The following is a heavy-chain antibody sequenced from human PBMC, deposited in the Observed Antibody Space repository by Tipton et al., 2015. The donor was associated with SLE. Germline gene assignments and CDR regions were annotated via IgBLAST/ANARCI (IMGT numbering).Heavy chain of an antibody. J-gene: IGHJ6*02. Sequence: TLSLTCTVSGGSISSSSYYWGWIRQPPGKGLEWIGSIYYSGSTYYNPSLKSRVTISVDTSKNQFSLKLSSVTAADTAVYYCARDDPGYYDRLSYGMDVWGQGTTVTVSS. D-gene: IGHD3-22*01. CDR3: ARDDPGYYDRLSYGMDV. V-gene: IGHV4-39*02. CDR1: GGSISSSSYY. CDR2: IYYSGST.